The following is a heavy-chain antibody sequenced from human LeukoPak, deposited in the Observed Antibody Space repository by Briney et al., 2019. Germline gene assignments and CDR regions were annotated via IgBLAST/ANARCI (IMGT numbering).Heavy chain of an antibody. CDR3: AREKVDSSGYAEYFQH. D-gene: IGHD3-22*01. CDR2: INPNSGGT. J-gene: IGHJ1*01. V-gene: IGHV1-2*06. CDR1: GYTFTGYY. Sequence: GASVKVSCKASGYTFTGYYMHWVRQAPGQGLEWMGRINPNSGGTNYAQKFQGRVTMTRDTSISTAYMELSRLRSDDTAVYYCAREKVDSSGYAEYFQHWGQGTLVTVSS.